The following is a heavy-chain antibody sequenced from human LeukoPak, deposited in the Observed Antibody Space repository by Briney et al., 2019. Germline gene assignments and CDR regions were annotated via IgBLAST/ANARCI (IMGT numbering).Heavy chain of an antibody. D-gene: IGHD6-13*01. Sequence: GSLSLSCAASGFTFSIYSVNWVRQAPGKGLEWVSSVSGSSNYIYYADSVKGRFTISRDNAKNSLYLLMNSLRAEDTDVYYCVRGIAAPGTSPYYYYYMDVWGKGTTVTVSS. CDR3: VRGIAAPGTSPYYYYYMDV. V-gene: IGHV3-21*01. CDR1: GFTFSIYS. J-gene: IGHJ6*03. CDR2: VSGSSNYI.